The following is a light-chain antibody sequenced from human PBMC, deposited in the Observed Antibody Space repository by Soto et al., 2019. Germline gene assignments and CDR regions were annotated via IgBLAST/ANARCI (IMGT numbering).Light chain of an antibody. CDR3: HVWDTSRDHVV. Sequence: SYVLTQPPSLSVAPGKTANITCGGDNIESKNVHWYQLKPGQAPVMVISYDSDRPSGIPERFSGSNSGDTATLTISRVEAGDEADYFCHVWDTSRDHVVFGGGTKLTVL. CDR2: YDS. J-gene: IGLJ2*01. V-gene: IGLV3-21*04. CDR1: NIESKN.